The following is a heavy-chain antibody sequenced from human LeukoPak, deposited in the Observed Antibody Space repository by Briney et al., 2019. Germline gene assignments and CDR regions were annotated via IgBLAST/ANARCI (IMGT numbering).Heavy chain of an antibody. D-gene: IGHD2-2*01. CDR2: IYSNRST. CDR3: SRVNIVVGPAAKLFDSYFYMDV. V-gene: IGHV4-61*02. Sequence: SETLSLTCTVSGGSISSGSYCWRWIRQPAGKGLEWIVRIYSNRSTKHKYSLKSRVTMSVDASKNHVSLNLISVTAADTAGYYCSRVNIVVGPAAKLFDSYFYMDVGGKGTTVTVSS. J-gene: IGHJ6*03. CDR1: GGSISSGSYC.